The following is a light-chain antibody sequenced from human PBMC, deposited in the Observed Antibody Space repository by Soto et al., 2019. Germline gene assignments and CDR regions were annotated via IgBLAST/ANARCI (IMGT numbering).Light chain of an antibody. V-gene: IGKV1-12*01. CDR3: QQANSFPIT. CDR1: QSISTW. J-gene: IGKJ5*01. Sequence: DIQMTQSPSSVSASVGDRVTITCRASQSISTWLAWYQQKPGKAPELLIYAASSLQSGVPSRFSSSGSETDFTLTISRLQPEDFATYYCQQANSFPITLGQGTRLEIK. CDR2: AAS.